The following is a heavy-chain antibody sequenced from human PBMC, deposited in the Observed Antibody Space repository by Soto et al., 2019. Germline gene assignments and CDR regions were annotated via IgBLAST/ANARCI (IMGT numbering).Heavy chain of an antibody. D-gene: IGHD2-15*01. Sequence: ASVKVSCKASGYTFTSYAMHWVRQAPGQRLEWMEWINAGNGNTKYSQKFQGRVTITRDTSASTAYMELSSLRSEDTAVYYCANLGYCSGSTCPLQHWGQGTLVTVSS. CDR3: ANLGYCSGSTCPLQH. V-gene: IGHV1-3*01. CDR2: INAGNGNT. J-gene: IGHJ1*01. CDR1: GYTFTSYA.